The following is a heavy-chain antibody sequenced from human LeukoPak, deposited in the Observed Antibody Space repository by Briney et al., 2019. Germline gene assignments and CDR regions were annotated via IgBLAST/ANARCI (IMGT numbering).Heavy chain of an antibody. CDR1: GFTFSSYG. J-gene: IGHJ4*02. D-gene: IGHD3-22*01. Sequence: GGSLRLSCAASGFTFSSYGMSWVRQAPGKGLEWVSAISGSGGSTYYADSVKGRFTISRDNAKNSLYLQMNSLRAEDTAVYYCARGGYYYDSSGFNWGQGTLVTVSS. V-gene: IGHV3-23*01. CDR2: ISGSGGST. CDR3: ARGGYYYDSSGFN.